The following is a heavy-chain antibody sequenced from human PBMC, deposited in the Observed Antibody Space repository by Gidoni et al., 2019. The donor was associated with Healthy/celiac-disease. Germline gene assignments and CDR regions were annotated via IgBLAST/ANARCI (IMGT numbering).Heavy chain of an antibody. Sequence: QLQLQESGPGLVKPSETLSLTCTVSGGSISSSSYYWGWIRQPPGKGLEWIGSIYYSGSTYYNPSLKSRVTISVDTSKNQFSLKLSSVTAADTAVYYCARHLRSGWYYYYYGMDVWGQGTTVTVSS. D-gene: IGHD6-19*01. J-gene: IGHJ6*02. CDR1: GGSISSSSYY. V-gene: IGHV4-39*01. CDR3: ARHLRSGWYYYYYGMDV. CDR2: IYYSGST.